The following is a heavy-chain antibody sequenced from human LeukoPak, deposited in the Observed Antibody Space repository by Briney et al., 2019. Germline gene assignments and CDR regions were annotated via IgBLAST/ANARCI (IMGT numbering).Heavy chain of an antibody. V-gene: IGHV3-23*01. CDR2: ISGSGGST. CDR1: GFTFSSYG. Sequence: GGSLRLSCAASGFTFSSYGMSWVRQAPGKGLEWVSAISGSGGSTYYADSVKGRFTISRDNSKNTLYLQMNSLRAEDTAVYYCARGKSYDILTGYQDYWGQGTLVTVSS. CDR3: ARGKSYDILTGYQDY. J-gene: IGHJ4*02. D-gene: IGHD3-9*01.